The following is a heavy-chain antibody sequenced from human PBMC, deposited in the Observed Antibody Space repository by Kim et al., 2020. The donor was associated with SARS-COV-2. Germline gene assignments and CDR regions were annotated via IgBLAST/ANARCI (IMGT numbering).Heavy chain of an antibody. CDR2: ISYDGSNK. Sequence: GGSLRLSCAASGFTFSSYGMHWVRQAPGKGQEWVAVISYDGSNKYYADSVKGRFTISRDNSKNTLYLQMNSLRAEDTAVYYCAKGLGYSSSSDFDYWGQG. CDR3: AKGLGYSSSSDFDY. D-gene: IGHD6-6*01. CDR1: GFTFSSYG. V-gene: IGHV3-30*18. J-gene: IGHJ4*02.